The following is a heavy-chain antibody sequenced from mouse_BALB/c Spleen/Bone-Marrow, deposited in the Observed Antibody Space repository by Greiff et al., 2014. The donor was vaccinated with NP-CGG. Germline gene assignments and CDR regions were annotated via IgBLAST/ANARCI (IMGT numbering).Heavy chain of an antibody. CDR2: ANPNVGGT. V-gene: IGHV1-22*01. D-gene: IGHD2-3*01. J-gene: IGHJ2*01. Sequence: EVQLQQSGPELVKPGASVKISCKTSGYTFTDYTLHWAKQSHGKSLEWIGGANPNVGGTSYNQKFKGKASLTVNKSSTTAYMEPRSLTSEDSAVYYCARGRWYYWGQGTTLTVSS. CDR3: ARGRWYY. CDR1: GYTFTDYT.